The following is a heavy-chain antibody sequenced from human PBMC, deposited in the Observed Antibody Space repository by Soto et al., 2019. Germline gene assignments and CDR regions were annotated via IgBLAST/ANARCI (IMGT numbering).Heavy chain of an antibody. Sequence: SETLALTCTVSGGSVSIYYWSWIRQHPGKGLEWIGYIYYSGSTYYNPSLKSRVTISVDTSKNQFSLKLSSVTAADTAVYYCAREVAAAGKPNWFDPWGQGTLVTVSS. J-gene: IGHJ5*02. D-gene: IGHD6-13*01. CDR2: IYYSGST. CDR1: GGSVSIYY. CDR3: AREVAAAGKPNWFDP. V-gene: IGHV4-59*06.